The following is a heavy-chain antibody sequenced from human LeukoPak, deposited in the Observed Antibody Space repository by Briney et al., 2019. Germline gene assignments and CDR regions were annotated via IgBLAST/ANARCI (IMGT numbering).Heavy chain of an antibody. CDR3: ARLGYSYGYPAGPWFDP. J-gene: IGHJ5*02. CDR2: IYYSGST. D-gene: IGHD5-18*01. V-gene: IGHV4-59*01. Sequence: AGTLSLTCTVSGGSISSYYWSWIRQPPGKGLEWIGYIYYSGSTNYHPSLKSRVTISVDTSKNQFSLNLSSVTAADTAVYYCARLGYSYGYPAGPWFDPWGQGTLVTLPS. CDR1: GGSISSYY.